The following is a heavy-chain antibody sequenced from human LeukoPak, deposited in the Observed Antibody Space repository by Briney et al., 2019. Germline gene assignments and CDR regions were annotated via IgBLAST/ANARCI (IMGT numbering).Heavy chain of an antibody. J-gene: IGHJ4*02. Sequence: SETLSLTCTVSGGSISNYYWSWIRQPPGKGLEWVGNIYYSGSTNYNPSLKSRVTISVDTSKNQFSLKLSSVTAADTAVYYCARVRGVIFSGYFDYWGQGTLVTVSS. V-gene: IGHV4-59*12. CDR1: GGSISNYY. D-gene: IGHD3-10*01. CDR2: IYYSGST. CDR3: ARVRGVIFSGYFDY.